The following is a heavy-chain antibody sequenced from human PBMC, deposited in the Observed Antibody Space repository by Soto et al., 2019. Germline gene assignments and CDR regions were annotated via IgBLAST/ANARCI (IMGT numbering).Heavy chain of an antibody. V-gene: IGHV3-33*01. CDR1: GFTFSNYG. Sequence: QVQLVESGGGMVQPGRSLRLSCAASGFTFSNYGMHWVRQPPGKGLEWVAVIWYDGSNKYYADSVKGRFTISRDNSKNTVYLQMNSLRAEDTALYYCARLVGSCTSTYCRGGWFDPWGQGTLVTVSS. CDR2: IWYDGSNK. D-gene: IGHD2-2*01. CDR3: ARLVGSCTSTYCRGGWFDP. J-gene: IGHJ5*02.